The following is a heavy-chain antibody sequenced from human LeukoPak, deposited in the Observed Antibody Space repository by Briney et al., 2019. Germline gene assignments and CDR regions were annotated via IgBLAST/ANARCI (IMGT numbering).Heavy chain of an antibody. J-gene: IGHJ6*03. D-gene: IGHD2-2*01. CDR2: IYHSGST. Sequence: NPSQTLSLTCTVSGGSISSGGYYWSWIRQPPGKGLEWIGYIYHSGSTYYNPSLKSRVTISVDRSKNQFSLKLSSVTAADTAVYYCARGHIASQLPPLSYYYYYYMDVWGKGTTVTVSS. V-gene: IGHV4-30-2*01. CDR1: GGSISSGGYY. CDR3: ARGHIASQLPPLSYYYYYYMDV.